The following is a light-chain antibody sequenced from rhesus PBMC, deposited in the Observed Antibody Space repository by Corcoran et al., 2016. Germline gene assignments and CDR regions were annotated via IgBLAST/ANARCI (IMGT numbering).Light chain of an antibody. Sequence: DIVMTQTPLSLPVTPGEPASISCRSSQSLLDTAYSTTSLDWYLQRPGQSPHPLLYEGSRRASGVPDRFRGRGSDTDFTLKISRVEAEDVGVYYCMKYRHFPFTFGPGTKLEIQ. CDR1: QSLLDTAYSTTS. CDR2: EGS. CDR3: MKYRHFPFT. J-gene: IGKJ3*01. V-gene: IGKV2-86*01.